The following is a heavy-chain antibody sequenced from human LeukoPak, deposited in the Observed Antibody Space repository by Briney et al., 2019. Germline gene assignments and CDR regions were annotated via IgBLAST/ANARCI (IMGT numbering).Heavy chain of an antibody. CDR2: IRTTAEGAKYA. J-gene: IGHJ4*02. CDR3: ARSGAAVAGFDY. CDR1: GFSFTDYP. Sequence: GGSLRLSCATSGFSFTDYPMNWVRQAPGKGLEWISNIRTTAEGAKYAYYADSVKGRVTISRDDGKNTLYLHMNSLRDDDTAVYYCARSGAAVAGFDYWGQGTLVTVSS. V-gene: IGHV3-48*02. D-gene: IGHD6-19*01.